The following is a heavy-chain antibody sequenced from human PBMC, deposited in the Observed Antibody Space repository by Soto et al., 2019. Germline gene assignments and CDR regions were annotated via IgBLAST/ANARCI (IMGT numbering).Heavy chain of an antibody. D-gene: IGHD2-8*02. Sequence: GASVKVSCKASGYSFTGYYIHWVRQAPGQGLEWMGWINPDSGATNYAQNFQGRVTLTSDTSISTASMDLTSPTSDDTAVYYCARGDYGTGGYPFPYFDYWGQGTLVTVSS. CDR2: INPDSGAT. CDR1: GYSFTGYY. CDR3: ARGDYGTGGYPFPYFDY. V-gene: IGHV1-2*02. J-gene: IGHJ4*02.